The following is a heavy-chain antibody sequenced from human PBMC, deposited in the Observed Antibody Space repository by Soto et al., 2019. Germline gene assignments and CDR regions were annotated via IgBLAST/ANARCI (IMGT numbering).Heavy chain of an antibody. V-gene: IGHV1-18*01. D-gene: IGHD2-15*01. Sequence: ASVKVSCKASGYTFTSYGISWVRQAPGQGLEWMGWISAYNGNTNYAQKLQGRVTMTTDTSTSTAYMELRSLRSGGTAEYYCARGYCSGGSCYHNYYDMDVWGKGTTVTVSS. CDR2: ISAYNGNT. J-gene: IGHJ6*03. CDR1: GYTFTSYG. CDR3: ARGYCSGGSCYHNYYDMDV.